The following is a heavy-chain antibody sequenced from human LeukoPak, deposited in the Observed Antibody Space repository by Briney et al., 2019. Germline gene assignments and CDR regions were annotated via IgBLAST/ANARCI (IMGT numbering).Heavy chain of an antibody. CDR1: GGSFSGYY. J-gene: IGHJ4*02. Sequence: SETLSLTCAVYGGSFSGYYWSWIRQPPGKGLEWIGEINHSGSTNYNPSLKSRVTISVDTSKNQFSLKLSSVTAADTAVYYCARDWDDYGVAFDYWGQGTLVTVSS. D-gene: IGHD4-17*01. CDR3: ARDWDDYGVAFDY. CDR2: INHSGST. V-gene: IGHV4-34*01.